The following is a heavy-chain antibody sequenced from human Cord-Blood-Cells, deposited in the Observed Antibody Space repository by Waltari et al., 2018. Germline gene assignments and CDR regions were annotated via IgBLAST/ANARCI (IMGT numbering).Heavy chain of an antibody. D-gene: IGHD6-19*01. V-gene: IGHV4-59*01. CDR3: ARAGWEDSSGFDY. Sequence: QVQLQESGPGLVKPSETLSLTCTVSGGSISSYYWSWIRQPPGKGPEWIGYIYYSGSTNYNPSLKSRVTISVDTSKNQFSLKLSSVTAADTAVYYCARAGWEDSSGFDYWGQGTLVTVSS. CDR2: IYYSGST. J-gene: IGHJ4*02. CDR1: GGSISSYY.